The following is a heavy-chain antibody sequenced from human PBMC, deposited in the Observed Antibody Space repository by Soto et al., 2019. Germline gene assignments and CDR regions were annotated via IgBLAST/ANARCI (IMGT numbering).Heavy chain of an antibody. V-gene: IGHV1-69*01. CDR3: ARSPDSKGWFDP. D-gene: IGHD3-3*01. CDR1: GGTFSSYA. Sequence: GASVKVSCKASGGTFSSYAISWVRQAPGQGLEWMGGIIPIFGTANYAQKFQGRVTITADESTSTAYMELSSLRSEDTAVYYCARSPDSKGWFDPWGQGTLVTVPS. CDR2: IIPIFGTA. J-gene: IGHJ5*02.